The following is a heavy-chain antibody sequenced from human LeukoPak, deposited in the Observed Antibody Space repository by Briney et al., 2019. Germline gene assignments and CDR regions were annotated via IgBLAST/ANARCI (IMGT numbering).Heavy chain of an antibody. V-gene: IGHV3-23*01. D-gene: IGHD6-13*01. Sequence: GGSLRLSCAASGFTFNNYAMNWVRQAPGKGLEWVSAVTGDGAVTYYADSVRGRFIVSRDNSKNIVYLQMTGLRAEDTALYYCAKRLSSRVPSTDFDYWGRGTLVTVSS. CDR2: VTGDGAVT. J-gene: IGHJ4*02. CDR3: AKRLSSRVPSTDFDY. CDR1: GFTFNNYA.